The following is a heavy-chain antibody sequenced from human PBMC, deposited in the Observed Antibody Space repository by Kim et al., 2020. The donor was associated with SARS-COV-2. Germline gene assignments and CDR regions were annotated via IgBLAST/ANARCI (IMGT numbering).Heavy chain of an antibody. V-gene: IGHV1-3*01. CDR3: ARSGFGELLLPVPLDY. CDR2: INAGYGNT. J-gene: IGHJ4*02. Sequence: ASVKVSCKASGYTFTSYAMHWVRQAPGQRLEWMGWINAGYGNTKYSQKFQGRVTITRDTSASTAYMELSSLRSEDTAVYYCARSGFGELLLPVPLDYWGQGTLVTVSS. CDR1: GYTFTSYA. D-gene: IGHD3-10*01.